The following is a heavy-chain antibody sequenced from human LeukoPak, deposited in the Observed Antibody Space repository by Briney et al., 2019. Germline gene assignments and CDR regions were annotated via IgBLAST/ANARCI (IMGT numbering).Heavy chain of an antibody. V-gene: IGHV5-51*01. Sequence: GESLKISCRVFGDNLASYWIGWVRQMPGKGLEWMGIIYPGDSDTRYSPSFQGQVTISADKSISTAYLQWSSPKASDTAMYYCVRRVGNSKYDYWGQGTLVTVSS. D-gene: IGHD4-11*01. CDR3: VRRVGNSKYDY. CDR2: IYPGDSDT. J-gene: IGHJ4*02. CDR1: GDNLASYW.